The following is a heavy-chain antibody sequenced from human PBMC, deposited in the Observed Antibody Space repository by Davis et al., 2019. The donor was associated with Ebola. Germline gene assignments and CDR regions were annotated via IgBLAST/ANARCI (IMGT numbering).Heavy chain of an antibody. CDR2: INPNSGGT. CDR1: GYTFTGYY. J-gene: IGHJ6*04. D-gene: IGHD2-2*01. V-gene: IGHV1-2*06. CDR3: ARAEPQVVPAAMSHYYYYYGMDV. Sequence: AASVKVSCKASGYTFTGYYMHWVRQAPGQGLEWMGRINPNSGGTNYAQKFQGRVTMTRDTSISTAYMELSRLRSDDTAVYYCARAEPQVVPAAMSHYYYYYGMDVWGKGTTVTVSS.